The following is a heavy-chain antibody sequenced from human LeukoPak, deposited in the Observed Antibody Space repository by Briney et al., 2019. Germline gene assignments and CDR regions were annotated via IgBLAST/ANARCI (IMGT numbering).Heavy chain of an antibody. D-gene: IGHD3-16*01. J-gene: IGHJ4*02. CDR2: ILYSGTT. Sequence: PSETLSLTCTVSGGSISSTDYSWGWIRQPPGKGLEWIGNILYSGTTYYNPSLKSRLTISVDTSKNQFSLKLSPVTAADTAVYYCARVVVYYSLGKGAPDYWGQGTLVTVSS. CDR1: GGSISSTDYS. V-gene: IGHV4-39*07. CDR3: ARVVVYYSLGKGAPDY.